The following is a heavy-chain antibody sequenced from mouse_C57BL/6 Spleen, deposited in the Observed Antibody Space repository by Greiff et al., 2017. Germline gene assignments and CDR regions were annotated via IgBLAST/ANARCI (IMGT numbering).Heavy chain of an antibody. CDR3: ARGGYGNERYFDV. D-gene: IGHD2-1*01. J-gene: IGHJ1*03. CDR1: GYTFTSYW. V-gene: IGHV1-69*01. Sequence: QVQLQQPGAELVMPGASVKLSCKASGYTFTSYWMHWVKQRPGQGLEWIGEIDPSDSYTNYNQQFKGKSTLTVDKSSSTAYMQLSSLTSEDSAVYYCARGGYGNERYFDVWGTGTTVTVSS. CDR2: IDPSDSYT.